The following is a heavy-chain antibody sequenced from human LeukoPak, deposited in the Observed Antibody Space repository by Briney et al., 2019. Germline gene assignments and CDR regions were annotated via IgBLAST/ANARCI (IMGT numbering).Heavy chain of an antibody. Sequence: GGSLRLSCAASGFTFSSYAMHWVRQAPGKGLEGVAVISYDGSNKYYADSVKGRFTISRDNSKNTLYLQMNSLRAEDTAVYYCARDRGVRGVIDYWGQGTLVTVSS. J-gene: IGHJ4*02. D-gene: IGHD3-10*01. CDR1: GFTFSSYA. CDR2: ISYDGSNK. CDR3: ARDRGVRGVIDY. V-gene: IGHV3-30-3*01.